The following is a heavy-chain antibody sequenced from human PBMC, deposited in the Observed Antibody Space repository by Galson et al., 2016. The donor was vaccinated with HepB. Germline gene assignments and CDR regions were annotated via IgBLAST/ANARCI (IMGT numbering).Heavy chain of an antibody. CDR2: ISGDGTNK. D-gene: IGHD6-19*01. J-gene: IGHJ3*02. Sequence: SLRLRCAASGFSFGSYAMHWVRQTPAKGLEWVAVISGDGTNKYYADSVKGRFTISRDNSKSTLYLQMSSLRADDTAVYSCAKKGYSSGKFDAFDIWGQGTVVTVPS. CDR3: AKKGYSSGKFDAFDI. V-gene: IGHV3-30*18. CDR1: GFSFGSYA.